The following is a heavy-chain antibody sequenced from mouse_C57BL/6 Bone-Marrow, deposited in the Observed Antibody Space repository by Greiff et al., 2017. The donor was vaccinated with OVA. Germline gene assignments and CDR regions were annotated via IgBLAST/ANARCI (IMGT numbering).Heavy chain of an antibody. D-gene: IGHD2-12*01. CDR2: IRSKSNNYAT. CDR3: VRLRRVYAMDY. Sequence: EVKVLESGGGLVQPKGSLKLSCAASGFSFNTYAMNWVRQAPGKGLEWVARIRSKSNNYATYYADSVKDRFTISRDDSESMLYLQMNNLKTEDTAMYYCVRLRRVYAMDYWGQGTSVTVSS. CDR1: GFSFNTYA. J-gene: IGHJ4*01. V-gene: IGHV10-1*01.